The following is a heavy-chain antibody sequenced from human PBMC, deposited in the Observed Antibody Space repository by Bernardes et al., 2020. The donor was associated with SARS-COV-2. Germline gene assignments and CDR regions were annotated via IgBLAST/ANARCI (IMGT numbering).Heavy chain of an antibody. D-gene: IGHD1-1*01. J-gene: IGHJ3*01. CDR1: GFPFNNYG. V-gene: IGHV3-33*01. CDR3: ARPTTSQVFDAFDL. CDR2: IWFDGSRK. Sequence: GGSLRLSRGASGFPFNNYGMIWVRQAPGKGLEWVALIWFDGSRKYYADSVKGRFTVSRDNSKNTLYLEINSLRAEDTAVYYCARPTTSQVFDAFDLWGQGTMVTVSS.